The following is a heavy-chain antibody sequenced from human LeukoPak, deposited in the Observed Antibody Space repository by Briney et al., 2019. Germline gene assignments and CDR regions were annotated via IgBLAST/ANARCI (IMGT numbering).Heavy chain of an antibody. CDR2: IYYSGST. J-gene: IGHJ4*02. CDR1: GGSISSTTSY. Sequence: PSETLCLTCAVSGGSISSTTSYWGWIRQPPGKGLEWIGRIYYSGSTFYNPSLKSRVTISVDTSKNQLSLRLSSVTAADTAVYYCARVRGRTTVVIRGNYFDYWGQGTLVTVSS. CDR3: ARVRGRTTVVIRGNYFDY. V-gene: IGHV4-39*02. D-gene: IGHD4-23*01.